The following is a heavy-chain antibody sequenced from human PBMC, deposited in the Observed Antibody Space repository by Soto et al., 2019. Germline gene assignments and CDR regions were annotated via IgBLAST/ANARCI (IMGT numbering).Heavy chain of an antibody. CDR2: INAGNGNT. D-gene: IGHD3-3*01. CDR3: ARSDGVLRFLEWLLYFDY. V-gene: IGHV1-3*01. Sequence: ASVKVSCKASGYTFTSYAMHWVRQAPGQRLEWMGWINAGNGNTKYSQKYQGRVTITRDTSASTAYMELSSLRSEDTAVYYFARSDGVLRFLEWLLYFDYWGQGTLVTVSS. J-gene: IGHJ4*02. CDR1: GYTFTSYA.